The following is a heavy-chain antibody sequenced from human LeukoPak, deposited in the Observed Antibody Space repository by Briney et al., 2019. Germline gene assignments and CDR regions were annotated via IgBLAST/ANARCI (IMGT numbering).Heavy chain of an antibody. Sequence: ASVKVSCKASGYTFTSYDINWVRQATGQGLEWMGWMNPNSGNTGYAQKFQGRVTMTRDTSITTAYMELTSLRSEDTAVYYCVRGVGKGDLDYWGQGTLVTVSS. CDR3: VRGVGKGDLDY. D-gene: IGHD7-27*01. CDR1: GYTFTSYD. J-gene: IGHJ4*02. V-gene: IGHV1-8*01. CDR2: MNPNSGNT.